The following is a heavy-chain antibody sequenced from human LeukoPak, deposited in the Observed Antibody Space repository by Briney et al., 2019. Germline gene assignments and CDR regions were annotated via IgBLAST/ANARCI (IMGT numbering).Heavy chain of an antibody. Sequence: QPGGSLRLSCAASGFTFDDYTMHWVRQAPGKGLEWVSAISGSGGSTYYADSVKGRFTISRDNSKNTLYLQMNSLRAEDTAVYYCAKVSYCGGDCYSGAFDYWGQGTLVTVSS. V-gene: IGHV3-23*01. CDR3: AKVSYCGGDCYSGAFDY. CDR1: GFTFDDYT. D-gene: IGHD2-21*02. J-gene: IGHJ4*02. CDR2: ISGSGGST.